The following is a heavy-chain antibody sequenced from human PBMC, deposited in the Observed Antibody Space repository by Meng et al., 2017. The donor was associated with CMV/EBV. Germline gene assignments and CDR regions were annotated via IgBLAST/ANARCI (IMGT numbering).Heavy chain of an antibody. CDR3: ARGGNWFDP. CDR2: INHSGST. CDR1: GGSFSGYY. V-gene: IGHV4-34*01. J-gene: IGHJ5*02. Sequence: QVQLPLWVAGLFEPSEPLALTCAVYGGSFSGYYWSWIRQPPGKGLEWIGEINHSGSTNYNPSLKSRVTISVDTSKNQFSLKLSSVTAADTAVYYCARGGNWFDPWGQGTLVTVSS.